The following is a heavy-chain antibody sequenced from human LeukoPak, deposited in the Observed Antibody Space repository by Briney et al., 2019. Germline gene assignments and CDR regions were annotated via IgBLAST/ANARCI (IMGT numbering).Heavy chain of an antibody. CDR2: IKQDGTEK. CDR3: ARGYTYGYIFYFDY. Sequence: GGSLRLSCAASGFTFSTYWMSWVRQAPGKGLEWVANIKQDGTEKYCVDSVKGRFTISRDNAKNSLYLQMNSLRAEDTAVYYCARGYTYGYIFYFDYWGQGTLVTVSS. CDR1: GFTFSTYW. D-gene: IGHD5-18*01. J-gene: IGHJ4*02. V-gene: IGHV3-7*01.